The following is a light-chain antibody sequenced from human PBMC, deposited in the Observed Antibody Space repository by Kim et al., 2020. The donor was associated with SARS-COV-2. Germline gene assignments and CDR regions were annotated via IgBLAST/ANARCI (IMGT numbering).Light chain of an antibody. CDR3: QQYGTSPT. V-gene: IGKV3-20*01. Sequence: LFPGERATLSCRASATIKSDYLAWYHRKPGQAPRLLIYAASSRASGIPDRFSGSASGADFTLTVSRLEPEDFGVYFCQQYGTSPTFGGGTKVDIK. J-gene: IGKJ4*01. CDR1: ATIKSDY. CDR2: AAS.